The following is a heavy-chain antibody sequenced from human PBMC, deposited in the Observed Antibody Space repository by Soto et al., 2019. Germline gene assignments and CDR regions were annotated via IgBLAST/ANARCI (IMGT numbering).Heavy chain of an antibody. CDR1: GGSISSYY. CDR2: IYYSGST. D-gene: IGHD3-22*01. CDR3: ARENGREQYYDSSGYWYYFDY. V-gene: IGHV4-59*01. J-gene: IGHJ4*02. Sequence: SETLSLTCTVSGGSISSYYWSWIRQPPGRGLEWIGYIYYSGSTNYNPSLKSRVTISVDTSKNQFSLKLSSVTAADTAVYYCARENGREQYYDSSGYWYYFDYWGQGTLVTVSS.